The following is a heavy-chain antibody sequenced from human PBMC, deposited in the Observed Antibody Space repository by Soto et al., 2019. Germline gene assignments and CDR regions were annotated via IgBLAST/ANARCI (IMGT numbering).Heavy chain of an antibody. CDR3: ARDLYSYGYPDY. V-gene: IGHV3-30*03. CDR1: RFIFGAYV. D-gene: IGHD5-18*01. J-gene: IGHJ4*01. CDR2: MSYDGSRK. Sequence: PGGSLSLSCAASRFIFGAYVMHCFLQAPGKGLEWVAIMSYDGSRKYYADSVKGRFTISRDNSKNMLSLEMNSLRAEDTAVYYCARDLYSYGYPDYWGQGTLVTVPQ.